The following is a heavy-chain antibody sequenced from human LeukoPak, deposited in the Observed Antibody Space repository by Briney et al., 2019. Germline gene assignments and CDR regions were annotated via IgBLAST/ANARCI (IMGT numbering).Heavy chain of an antibody. V-gene: IGHV4-59*08. Sequence: PSETLSLTCTVSGGSISSYYWSWIRQPPGKGLEWIGYIYYSGSTSYNPSLKSRVTISVDTSKNQFSLKLSSVTAADTAVYYCARFTYYYYGMDVWGQGTTVTVSS. CDR1: GGSISSYY. J-gene: IGHJ6*02. CDR3: ARFTYYYYGMDV. CDR2: IYYSGST.